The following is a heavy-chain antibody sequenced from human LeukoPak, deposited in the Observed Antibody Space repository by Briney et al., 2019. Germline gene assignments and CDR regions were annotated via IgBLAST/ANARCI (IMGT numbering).Heavy chain of an antibody. CDR2: INHSGST. D-gene: IGHD3-3*01. CDR3: ARPRFFSSRTHPRNAFDI. CDR1: GGSFSGYY. V-gene: IGHV4-34*01. J-gene: IGHJ3*02. Sequence: PSETLSLTCAVYGGSFSGYYWSWIRQPPGKGLEWIGEINHSGSTNYNPSLKSRVTISVDTSKNQFSLKLSSVTAADTAVYYCARPRFFSSRTHPRNAFDIWGQGTIVTVSS.